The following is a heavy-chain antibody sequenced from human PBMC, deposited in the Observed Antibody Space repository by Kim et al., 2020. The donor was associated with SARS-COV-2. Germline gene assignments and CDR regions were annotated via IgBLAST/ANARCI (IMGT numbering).Heavy chain of an antibody. D-gene: IGHD1-26*01. Sequence: VRGKFTISRDDSKNSRYLQMNSLKTEDTAIYYCARAYCHHPFYYYAMDVWGQGTTVTVSS. CDR3: ARAYCHHPFYYYAMDV. V-gene: IGHV3-72*01. J-gene: IGHJ6*02.